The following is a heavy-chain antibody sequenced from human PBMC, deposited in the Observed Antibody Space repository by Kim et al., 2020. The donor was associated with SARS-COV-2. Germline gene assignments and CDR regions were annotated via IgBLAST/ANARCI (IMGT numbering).Heavy chain of an antibody. Sequence: ASVKVSCKVSRYTLTELSMHWVRQAPGKGLEWMGGFDPEDGETIYAQKFQGRVTMTEDTSTDTAYMELSSLRSEDTAVYYCATLDSSGYYKEYYFDYWGQGTLVTVSS. CDR3: ATLDSSGYYKEYYFDY. J-gene: IGHJ4*02. CDR2: FDPEDGET. D-gene: IGHD3-22*01. CDR1: RYTLTELS. V-gene: IGHV1-24*01.